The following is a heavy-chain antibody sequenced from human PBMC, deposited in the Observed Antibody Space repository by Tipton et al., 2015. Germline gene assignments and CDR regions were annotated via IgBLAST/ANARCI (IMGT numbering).Heavy chain of an antibody. CDR1: GDSVNSPYYS. CDR2: IYYSGST. V-gene: IGHV4-30-4*07. J-gene: IGHJ2*01. D-gene: IGHD3-3*01. Sequence: TLSLTCSVSGDSVNSPYYSWNWIRQPPGKGLEWIGYIYYSGSTYFNPSLKSRVAISIDTSKNQFSLKLTSVTAADTALYYCARVRFLQYLEHWHFDLWGRGTLVTVSS. CDR3: ARVRFLQYLEHWHFDL.